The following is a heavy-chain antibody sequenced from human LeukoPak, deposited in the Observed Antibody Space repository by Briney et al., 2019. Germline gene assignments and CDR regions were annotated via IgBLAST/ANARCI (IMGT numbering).Heavy chain of an antibody. CDR2: IHDGGKT. CDR1: GGSISSDY. Sequence: PSETLSLTCTVSGGSISSDYWSWIRQPPGKGLEWIAYIHDGGKTNYNPSLKSRVTISLDTSKNQFSLRLSSVTAADTAMYYCARTTPHGSADYWGQGTLVTVSS. D-gene: IGHD1-26*01. J-gene: IGHJ4*02. V-gene: IGHV4-59*08. CDR3: ARTTPHGSADY.